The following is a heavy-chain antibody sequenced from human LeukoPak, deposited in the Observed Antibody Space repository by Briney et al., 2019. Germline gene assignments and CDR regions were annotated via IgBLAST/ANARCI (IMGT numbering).Heavy chain of an antibody. CDR2: NSSSSSTI. CDR3: ASSRLYGGNFRSYYYYYGMDV. CDR1: GFTFSSYS. Sequence: GGSLRLFCAASGFTFSSYSMNWVRQAPGKGLEWVSYNSSSSSTIYYADSVKGRFTISRDNAKNSLYLQMNSLRDEDTAVYYCASSRLYGGNFRSYYYYYGMDVWGQGTTVTVSS. J-gene: IGHJ6*02. V-gene: IGHV3-48*02. D-gene: IGHD4-23*01.